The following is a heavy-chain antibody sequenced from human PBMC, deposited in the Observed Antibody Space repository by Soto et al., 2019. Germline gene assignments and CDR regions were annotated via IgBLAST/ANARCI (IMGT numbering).Heavy chain of an antibody. D-gene: IGHD3-10*01. CDR2: IIASNGIT. V-gene: IGHV1-69*02. CDR3: AIFGGSVSG. CDR1: GGTFSSYT. Sequence: SVKVSCKASGGTFSSYTISWVRQAPGQRLECMGRIIASNGITKYSQKFQGRVTITTDTSASTAYMDLTSLRSEDTAVYYCAIFGGSVSGWGQGTLVTVSS. J-gene: IGHJ4*02.